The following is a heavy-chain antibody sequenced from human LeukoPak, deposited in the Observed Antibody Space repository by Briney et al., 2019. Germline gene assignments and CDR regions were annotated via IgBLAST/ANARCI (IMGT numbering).Heavy chain of an antibody. J-gene: IGHJ5*02. V-gene: IGHV4-39*07. Sequence: PSETLSLTCTVSGGSISSSSYYWGWIRQPPGKGLEWIGSIYYSGSTYYNPSLKSRVTISVDTSKNQFSLKLSSATAADTAVYYCARDLHTVTTWFNWFDPWGQGTLVTVSS. D-gene: IGHD4-17*01. CDR2: IYYSGST. CDR1: GGSISSSSYY. CDR3: ARDLHTVTTWFNWFDP.